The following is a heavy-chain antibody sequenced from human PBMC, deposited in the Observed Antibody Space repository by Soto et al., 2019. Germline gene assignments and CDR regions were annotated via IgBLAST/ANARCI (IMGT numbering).Heavy chain of an antibody. CDR3: AGGSGSYYFPNF. V-gene: IGHV4-39*01. J-gene: IGHJ1*01. Sequence: SETLSLTCTVSGASITSSSYYWGWVRQPPGEGLEWIGTIYYSGNTYYNPSLKSQVTISVDTSKNQFSPKLSSMTAADTAVYFRAGGSGSYYFPNFWGQGTLVTVSS. D-gene: IGHD3-22*01. CDR1: GASITSSSYY. CDR2: IYYSGNT.